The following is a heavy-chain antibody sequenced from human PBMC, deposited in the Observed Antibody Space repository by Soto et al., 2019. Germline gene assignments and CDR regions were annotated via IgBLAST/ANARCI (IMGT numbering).Heavy chain of an antibody. V-gene: IGHV1-3*01. CDR1: GYTFTSYA. CDR2: INAGNGNT. J-gene: IGHJ2*01. Sequence: ASVKVSCKASGYTFTSYAMHWVRQAPGQRLEWMGWINAGNGNTKYSQKFQGRVTITRDTSASTAYMELSSLRSEDTAVYYCARGRHYYDSSGYSDWYFDLWGRGTLVTVSS. CDR3: ARGRHYYDSSGYSDWYFDL. D-gene: IGHD3-22*01.